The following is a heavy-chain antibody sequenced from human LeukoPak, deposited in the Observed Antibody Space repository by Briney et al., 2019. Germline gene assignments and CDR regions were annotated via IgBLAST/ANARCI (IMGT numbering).Heavy chain of an antibody. Sequence: PSETLSLTCAVYGGFFSVYYWLWIRQPPGKGLEWIGEMNHSGSTIFNPSLESRVTISVDTSKNQFSLKLSSVTAADTAVYYCARDPAWDSYWGQGTLVTVSS. V-gene: IGHV4-34*01. CDR3: ARDPAWDSY. D-gene: IGHD1-26*01. CDR2: MNHSGST. J-gene: IGHJ4*02. CDR1: GGFFSVYY.